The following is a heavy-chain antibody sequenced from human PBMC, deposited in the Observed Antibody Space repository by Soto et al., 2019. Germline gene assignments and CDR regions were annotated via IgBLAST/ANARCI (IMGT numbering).Heavy chain of an antibody. J-gene: IGHJ4*02. CDR2: INPSGGTA. V-gene: IGHV1-46*01. CDR1: GYTFSNHY. CDR3: AREGSYYFDSRNDY. Sequence: QVQLVQSGAEVKRPGASVKISCEASGYTFSNHYIHWVRQAPGQGLEWIGIINPSGGTASTAQKFQGRVTMSRDTAASTAYLMLSSLTSGDTAVYYCAREGSYYFDSRNDYWGQGTLVTVSS. D-gene: IGHD3-22*01.